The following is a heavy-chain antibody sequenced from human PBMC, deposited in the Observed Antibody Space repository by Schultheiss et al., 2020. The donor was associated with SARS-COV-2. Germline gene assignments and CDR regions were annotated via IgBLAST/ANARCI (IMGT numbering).Heavy chain of an antibody. J-gene: IGHJ4*02. D-gene: IGHD4-17*01. CDR2: IYHSGST. CDR1: GGSISSYY. Sequence: SETLSLTCTVSGGSISSYYWSWIRQPPGKGLQWIGYIYHSGSTYYNPSLKSRVTISVDRSKNQFSLKLSSVTAADTAVYYCATYGDYAFDYWGQGTLVTVSS. V-gene: IGHV4-59*04. CDR3: ATYGDYAFDY.